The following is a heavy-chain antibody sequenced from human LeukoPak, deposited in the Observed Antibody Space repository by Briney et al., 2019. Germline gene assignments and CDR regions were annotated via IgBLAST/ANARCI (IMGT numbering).Heavy chain of an antibody. D-gene: IGHD6-19*01. CDR1: GFIFDDYA. V-gene: IGHV3-9*01. CDR3: SKGQWLVEQTFDY. CDR2: INWNSVTI. Sequence: SLRPSCAASGFIFDDYAMHWVRQTPGKGLEWVSGINWNSVTIGYADSVKGRFTISRDNAKNSLYLQMNSLRAEDTAVYYCSKGQWLVEQTFDYWGQGTLVTVSS. J-gene: IGHJ4*02.